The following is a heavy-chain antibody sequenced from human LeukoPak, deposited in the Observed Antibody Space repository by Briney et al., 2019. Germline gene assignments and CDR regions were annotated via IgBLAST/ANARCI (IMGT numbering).Heavy chain of an antibody. CDR2: IYYSGST. D-gene: IGHD1-26*01. Sequence: SETLSLTCTVSGGSISSYYWSWIRQPPGKGLEWIGYIYYSGSTNYNPSLKSRVTISVDTSKNQFSLKLSSVTAADTAVYYCALGGSQSPFDYWGQGTLVTVSS. CDR1: GGSISSYY. J-gene: IGHJ4*02. CDR3: ALGGSQSPFDY. V-gene: IGHV4-59*08.